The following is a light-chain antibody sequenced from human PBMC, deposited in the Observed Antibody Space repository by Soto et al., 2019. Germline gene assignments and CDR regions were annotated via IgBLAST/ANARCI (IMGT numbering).Light chain of an antibody. CDR2: GAS. CDR1: QSVSSD. V-gene: IGKV3-15*01. J-gene: IGKJ1*01. Sequence: VVTQSPATLSVFPGETATLSCRASQSVSSDLAWYQQRPGQAPRLLIYGASTRATGIPARFRGSGSGTESRLTISSLQSEDFATYYCQQYNTWHPKMAFGPGTKV. CDR3: QQYNTWHPKMA.